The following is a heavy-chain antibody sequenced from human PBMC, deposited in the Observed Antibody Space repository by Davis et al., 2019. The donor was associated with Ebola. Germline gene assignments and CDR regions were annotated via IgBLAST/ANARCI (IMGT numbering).Heavy chain of an antibody. CDR2: ISWNSGSI. CDR3: AKSRYCSSTSCYDWFDP. Sequence: GGSLRLSCAASGFTFDDYAMHWVRQAPGKGLEWVSGISWNSGSIGYADSVKGRFTISRDNAKNSLYLQMNSLRAEDTALYYCAKSRYCSSTSCYDWFDPWGQGTLVTVSS. J-gene: IGHJ5*02. CDR1: GFTFDDYA. D-gene: IGHD2-2*01. V-gene: IGHV3-9*01.